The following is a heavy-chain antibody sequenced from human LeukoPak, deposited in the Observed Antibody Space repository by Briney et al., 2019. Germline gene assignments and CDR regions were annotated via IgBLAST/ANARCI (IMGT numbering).Heavy chain of an antibody. V-gene: IGHV4-39*07. J-gene: IGHJ4*02. D-gene: IGHD5-18*01. CDR3: SRSRGYSYASDY. CDR2: VFYSGTT. CDR1: GDSITSYSTYY. Sequence: SETLSLTCTVSGDSITSYSTYYWGWIRQPPGKGLEWIGSVFYSGTTYYNPSLKSRVTISLDMSKNQFSLRLTSVTAADTAVYYCSRSRGYSYASDYWGQGTLVTVPS.